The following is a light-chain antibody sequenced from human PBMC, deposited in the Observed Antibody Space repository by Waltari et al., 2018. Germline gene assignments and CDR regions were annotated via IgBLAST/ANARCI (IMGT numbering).Light chain of an antibody. CDR1: SSDVGVYNY. CDR2: DVS. V-gene: IGLV2-14*03. CDR3: SSYTSSNTFV. Sequence: QSALTPPASVSGSPGQSITISCTGPSSDVGVYNYVSWYQQHPGKVPKLMIYDVSKRPSGVYKRFSGSKSGNTASLTISGIQAEDEADYYCSSYTSSNTFVFGGGTKLTVL. J-gene: IGLJ3*02.